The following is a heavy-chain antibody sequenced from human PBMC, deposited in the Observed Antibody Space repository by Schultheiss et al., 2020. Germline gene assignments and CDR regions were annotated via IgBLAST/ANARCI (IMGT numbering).Heavy chain of an antibody. V-gene: IGHV1-18*01. CDR2: ISAYNGNT. D-gene: IGHD5-18*01. CDR1: GYTFTSYG. CDR3: ARGPEVDTANTTYYYYYMDV. Sequence: ASVKVSGKASGYTFTSYGISWVRQAPGQGLEWMGWISAYNGNTNYAQKLQGRVTMTTDTSTSTAYMELRSLRSDDTAVYYCARGPEVDTANTTYYYYYMDVWGKGTTVTVSS. J-gene: IGHJ6*03.